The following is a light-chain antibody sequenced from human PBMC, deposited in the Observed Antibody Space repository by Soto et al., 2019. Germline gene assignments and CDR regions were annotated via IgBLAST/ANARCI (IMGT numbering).Light chain of an antibody. V-gene: IGKV1-5*03. J-gene: IGKJ2*01. CDR1: QSRSSW. Sequence: DIQLTQSPSTLSASVGDRVTITCRASQSRSSWLAWYQQKAGKAPKLLIYKASNLESGVPSRFSGSGSVTDFTLTISSLQPDDFATYYCQLYNSHLYTFGQGTKLEIK. CDR3: QLYNSHLYT. CDR2: KAS.